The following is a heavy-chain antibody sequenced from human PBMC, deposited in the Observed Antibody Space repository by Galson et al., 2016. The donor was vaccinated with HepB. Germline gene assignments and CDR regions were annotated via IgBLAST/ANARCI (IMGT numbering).Heavy chain of an antibody. Sequence: SETLSLTCSVSGVSVSSASYYWTWIRQSPGKGLEWVGPVWQNGRTNYNPSLRSRLTISIDRSMNQFSLELNSVTAADTAVYYCARYAGVGTTPGRFGFWGQGTLVTVFS. CDR1: GVSVSSASYY. D-gene: IGHD1/OR15-1a*01. CDR3: ARYAGVGTTPGRFGF. J-gene: IGHJ4*02. CDR2: VWQNGRT. V-gene: IGHV4-61*01.